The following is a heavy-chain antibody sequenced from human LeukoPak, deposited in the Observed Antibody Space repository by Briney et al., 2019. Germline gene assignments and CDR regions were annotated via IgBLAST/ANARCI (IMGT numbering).Heavy chain of an antibody. CDR3: ARQGYPGSSWYYDY. V-gene: IGHV4-39*01. J-gene: IGHJ4*02. Sequence: PSETLSLTCTVSGGSISSGSYYWGWIRQPPGKGLEWIGSIYYSGSTYYNPSLKSRVTISVDTSKNQFSLKLSSVTAADTAVYYCARQGYPGSSWYYDYWGQGTLVTVSS. CDR2: IYYSGST. CDR1: GGSISSGSYY. D-gene: IGHD6-13*01.